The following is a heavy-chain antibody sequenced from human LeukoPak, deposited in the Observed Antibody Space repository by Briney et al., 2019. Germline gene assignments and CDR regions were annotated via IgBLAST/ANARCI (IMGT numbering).Heavy chain of an antibody. D-gene: IGHD3-3*01. V-gene: IGHV4-34*01. CDR3: ATHSYDFWSGYYPRYGNWFDP. CDR1: GGSFSGYY. J-gene: IGHJ5*02. Sequence: SETLSLTCAVYGGSFSGYYWSWIRQPPGKGLEWIGEINHSGSTNYNPSLKSRVTISVDTSKNQFSLKLSSVTAADTAVYYCATHSYDFWSGYYPRYGNWFDPWGQGTLVTVSS. CDR2: INHSGST.